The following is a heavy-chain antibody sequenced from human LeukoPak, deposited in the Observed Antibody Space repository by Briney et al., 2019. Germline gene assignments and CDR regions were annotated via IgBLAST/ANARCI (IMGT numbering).Heavy chain of an antibody. V-gene: IGHV4-30-2*01. J-gene: IGHJ4*02. CDR3: ARLSVEEYCSSTSCYPIPYYFDY. CDR2: IYHSGST. CDR1: GGSISSGGYS. Sequence: SQTLSLTCAVSGGSISSGGYSWSWIRQPPGKGLEWIGYIYHSGSTYYNPSLKSRVTISVDRSKNQFSLKLSSVTAADTAVYYCARLSVEEYCSSTSCYPIPYYFDYWGQGTLVTVSS. D-gene: IGHD2-2*01.